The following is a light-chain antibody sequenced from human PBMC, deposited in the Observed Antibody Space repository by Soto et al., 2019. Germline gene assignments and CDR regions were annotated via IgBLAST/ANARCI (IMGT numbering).Light chain of an antibody. CDR1: QSAISN. CDR3: KQYGSSGT. V-gene: IGKV3-20*01. CDR2: GAS. Sequence: EIVLTQSPATLSLSPGERATLSCGASQSAISNLAWYQQKPGQTPRLLIYGASTRATDIPARFSGSGSGADFTLTISRLEPEDFAVYYCKQYGSSGTFGQGTKVDIK. J-gene: IGKJ1*01.